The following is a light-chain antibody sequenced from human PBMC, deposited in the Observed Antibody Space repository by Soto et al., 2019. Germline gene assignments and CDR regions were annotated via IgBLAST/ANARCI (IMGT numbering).Light chain of an antibody. Sequence: QSALAQPPSASGSPGQSVTISCTGTSSDVGDSYVSWYQQHLGKAPKLIIYEVTLRPSGVPDRFSGSKSGNTASLTVSGLQADDEADYYCSAYAGSNTFVFGTGPKLTVL. J-gene: IGLJ1*01. CDR1: SSDVGDSY. CDR2: EVT. V-gene: IGLV2-8*01. CDR3: SAYAGSNTFV.